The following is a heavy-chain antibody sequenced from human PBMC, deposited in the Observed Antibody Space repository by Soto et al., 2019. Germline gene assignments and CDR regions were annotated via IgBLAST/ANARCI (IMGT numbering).Heavy chain of an antibody. V-gene: IGHV4-61*08. D-gene: IGHD3-3*01. Sequence: SETLSLTCAVSGGSISSGGYYWSWIRQPPGKGLEWIGYIYYSGSTNYNPSLKSRVTISVDTSKNQFSLKLSSVTAADTAVYYCARGDLWSGYPFDYWGQGTLVTVSS. CDR1: GGSISSGGYY. CDR3: ARGDLWSGYPFDY. CDR2: IYYSGST. J-gene: IGHJ4*02.